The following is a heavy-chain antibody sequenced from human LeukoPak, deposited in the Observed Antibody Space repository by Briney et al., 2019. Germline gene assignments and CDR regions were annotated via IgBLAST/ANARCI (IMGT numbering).Heavy chain of an antibody. CDR3: ARGKQLVHLDY. V-gene: IGHV4-31*03. Sequence: SQTLSLTCTVSGGSISSGGSYWSWIRQHPGKGLEWIGYIYYSGSTYYNPPLKSRVTISVDTSKNQFSLKLSSVTAADTAVYYCARGKQLVHLDYWGQGTLVTVSS. D-gene: IGHD6-6*01. CDR2: IYYSGST. J-gene: IGHJ4*02. CDR1: GGSISSGGSY.